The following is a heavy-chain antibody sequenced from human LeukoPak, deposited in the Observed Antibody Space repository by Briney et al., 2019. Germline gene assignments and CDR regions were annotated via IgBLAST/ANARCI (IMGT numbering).Heavy chain of an antibody. V-gene: IGHV3-23*01. CDR3: GKGSTTGTTTPFDY. Sequence: GGSLRLSCEASGLTFGTYAMAWVRQAPGKGLEWVSTITNGGGGTYYADSVKGRFTISRDNSKNTLYLHMSSLRAEDTAVYYCGKGSTTGTTTPFDYWGQGTLVTVSS. D-gene: IGHD1-1*01. CDR1: GLTFGTYA. CDR2: ITNGGGGT. J-gene: IGHJ4*02.